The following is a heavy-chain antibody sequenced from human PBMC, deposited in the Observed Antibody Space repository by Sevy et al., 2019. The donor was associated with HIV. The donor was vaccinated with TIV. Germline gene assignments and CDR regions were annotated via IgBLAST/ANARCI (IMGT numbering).Heavy chain of an antibody. Sequence: GGSLRLSCTASGFTFGDYAMSWFRQAPGKGLEWVGFIRSKAYGGTTEYAASVKGRFTISRNDSKSMAYLQMNSLKTEDTAVYYCTRDSSYSNYYYYGMDVWGQGTTVTVSS. CDR3: TRDSSYSNYYYYGMDV. CDR1: GFTFGDYA. CDR2: IRSKAYGGTT. D-gene: IGHD4-4*01. J-gene: IGHJ6*02. V-gene: IGHV3-49*03.